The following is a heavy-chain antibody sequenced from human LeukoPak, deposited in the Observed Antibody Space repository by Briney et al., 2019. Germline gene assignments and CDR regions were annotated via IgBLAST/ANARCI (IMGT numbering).Heavy chain of an antibody. CDR3: ARGGRVHFDY. CDR1: GFTFRTFW. V-gene: IGHV3-7*01. Sequence: GGSLRLSCEASGFTFRTFWTSWVRQAPGKGLEWVANINQDGSEKYYVDSVRGRFTISRENAKNSLYLQMNSLRDEDTALYYWARGGRVHFDYWGQGTLVTVSS. CDR2: INQDGSEK. J-gene: IGHJ4*02.